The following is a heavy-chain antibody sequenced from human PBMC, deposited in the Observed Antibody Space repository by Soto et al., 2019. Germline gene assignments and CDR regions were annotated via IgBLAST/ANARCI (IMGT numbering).Heavy chain of an antibody. Sequence: GGSLRLSCAASGFTFSSYSMNWVRQAPGKGLEWVSSISSSSSCIYYADSVKGRFTISRDNAKNSLYLQMNSLRAEDTAVYYCARDRTPYDVWSGYPYGMDVWGQGTTVTVSS. D-gene: IGHD3-3*01. J-gene: IGHJ6*02. V-gene: IGHV3-21*01. CDR3: ARDRTPYDVWSGYPYGMDV. CDR1: GFTFSSYS. CDR2: ISSSSSCI.